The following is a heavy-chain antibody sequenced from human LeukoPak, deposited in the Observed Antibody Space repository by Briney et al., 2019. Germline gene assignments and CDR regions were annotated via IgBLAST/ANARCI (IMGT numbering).Heavy chain of an antibody. Sequence: GGSLRLSCAVSGFGVHTFAMSWVRQAPGKGLEWLASITKYDGRLYYADSVRCRFTISRDTSQNELYLQMNSLRVDDSAIYYCAKDHSADGWPTFEYWGRGTLVTVSS. J-gene: IGHJ4*02. CDR2: ITKYDGRL. CDR3: AKDHSADGWPTFEY. V-gene: IGHV3-23*01. D-gene: IGHD5-24*01. CDR1: GFGVHTFA.